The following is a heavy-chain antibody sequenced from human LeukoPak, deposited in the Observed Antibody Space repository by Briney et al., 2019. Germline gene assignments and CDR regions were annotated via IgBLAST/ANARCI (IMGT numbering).Heavy chain of an antibody. V-gene: IGHV1-69*05. Sequence: SVKVSCKASGGTFSSYAISWVRQAPGQGLEWMGRIIPIFGTANYAQKFQGRVMITTDESTSTAYMELSSLRSEDTAVYYCAREVVDFWSGYNNWFDPWGQGTLVTVSS. CDR3: AREVVDFWSGYNNWFDP. J-gene: IGHJ5*02. CDR2: IIPIFGTA. D-gene: IGHD3-3*01. CDR1: GGTFSSYA.